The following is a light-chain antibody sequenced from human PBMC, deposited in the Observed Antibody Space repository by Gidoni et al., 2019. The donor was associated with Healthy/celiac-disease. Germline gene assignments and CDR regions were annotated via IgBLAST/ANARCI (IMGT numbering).Light chain of an antibody. Sequence: QSALTQPASVSGSPGQSITISCTGTSSDVGAYNYVSWYQQHPGKGPKLIIYDVSNRPSGVSNRFSGSKSGNTASLTISGLQAEDEADYYCSSYTSSSTLVFGGGTRLTVL. CDR3: SSYTSSSTLV. CDR2: DVS. J-gene: IGLJ2*01. V-gene: IGLV2-14*03. CDR1: SSDVGAYNY.